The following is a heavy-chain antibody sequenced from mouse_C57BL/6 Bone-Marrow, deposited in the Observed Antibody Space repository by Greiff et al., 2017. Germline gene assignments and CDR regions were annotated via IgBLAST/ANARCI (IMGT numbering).Heavy chain of an antibody. J-gene: IGHJ1*03. CDR3: ARDLLRLWYFDV. D-gene: IGHD1-2*01. Sequence: VQLQQPGAEPVRPGTSVKLSCKASGYTFTSYWMNWVKQRPGQGLEWIGVIDPSDSYTNYNQKFKGKATLTVDTSSSTAYMQLSSLTSEDSAVYYCARDLLRLWYFDVWGTGTTVTVSA. CDR1: GYTFTSYW. CDR2: IDPSDSYT. V-gene: IGHV1-59*01.